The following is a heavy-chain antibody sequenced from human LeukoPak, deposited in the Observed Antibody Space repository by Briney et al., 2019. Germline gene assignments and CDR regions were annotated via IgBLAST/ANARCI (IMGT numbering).Heavy chain of an antibody. CDR1: GFTFSSYA. J-gene: IGHJ3*02. CDR3: ARDPRDGYSLDAFDI. CDR2: ISYDGSNK. V-gene: IGHV3-30-3*01. Sequence: GGSLRLSCAASGFTFSSYAMHWFRQAPGKGLEWVAVISYDGSNKYYADSVKGRFTISRDNSKNTLYLQMNSLRAEDTAVYYCARDPRDGYSLDAFDIWGQGTMVTVSS. D-gene: IGHD5-24*01.